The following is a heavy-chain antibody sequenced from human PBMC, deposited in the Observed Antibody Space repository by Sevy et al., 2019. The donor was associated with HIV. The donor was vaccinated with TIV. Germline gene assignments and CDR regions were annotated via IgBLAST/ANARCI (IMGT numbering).Heavy chain of an antibody. J-gene: IGHJ5*02. CDR2: ISGLSNYI. Sequence: GGSLRLSCAASGFTFSSYSMNWVRQAPGKGLEWVSSISGLSNYIYYADSVKGRFTISRDNAKNSLYLQMNSLRPEDTAIYYCARDRGTITSFHEGNWFDPWGQGTLVTVSS. CDR3: ARDRGTITSFHEGNWFDP. CDR1: GFTFSSYS. D-gene: IGHD2-2*01. V-gene: IGHV3-21*01.